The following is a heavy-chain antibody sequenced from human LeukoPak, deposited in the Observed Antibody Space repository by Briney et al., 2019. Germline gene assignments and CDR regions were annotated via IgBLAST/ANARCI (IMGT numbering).Heavy chain of an antibody. V-gene: IGHV1-2*02. CDR1: GYTFTGYY. Sequence: ASVKVSCKASGYTFTGYYLHWMRQAPGQGLEWMGWINPNNGDTDYAQKFQGRVTMTRDTSISTAYMELSSLRSDDTAVYYCARVLGSLTIFGVVFGYWGQGTLVTISS. J-gene: IGHJ4*02. CDR3: ARVLGSLTIFGVVFGY. CDR2: INPNNGDT. D-gene: IGHD3-3*01.